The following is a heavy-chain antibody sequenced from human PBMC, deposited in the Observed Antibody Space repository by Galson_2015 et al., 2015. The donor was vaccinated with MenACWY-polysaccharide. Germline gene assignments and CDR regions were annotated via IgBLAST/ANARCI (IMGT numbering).Heavy chain of an antibody. CDR1: GFSFSNYY. D-gene: IGHD2-2*01. J-gene: IGHJ3*02. Sequence: SLRLSCAASGFSFSNYYMGWVRQGSGKGLDWVAYLSQDGSGQTYVDSVRGRFTISRDNAKNSLYLQMDTLGVEDTAVYYCAREGSRIVFHAFDIWGQGTMVTVSS. CDR3: AREGSRIVFHAFDI. V-gene: IGHV3-7*01. CDR2: LSQDGSGQ.